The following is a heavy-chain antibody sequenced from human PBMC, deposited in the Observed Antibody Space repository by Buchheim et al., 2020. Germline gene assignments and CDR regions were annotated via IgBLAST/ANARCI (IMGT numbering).Heavy chain of an antibody. J-gene: IGHJ4*02. Sequence: QLQLQESGPGLVKPSETLSLTCTVSGGSISSSSYYWGWIRQPPGKGLEWIGSIYYSGSTYYNPSLKSRVTISVDTSKNQFSLKLSSVTAADTAVYYCARSRTDKEMATIFVDYWGQGTL. CDR1: GGSISSSSYY. CDR3: ARSRTDKEMATIFVDY. D-gene: IGHD5-24*01. CDR2: IYYSGST. V-gene: IGHV4-39*01.